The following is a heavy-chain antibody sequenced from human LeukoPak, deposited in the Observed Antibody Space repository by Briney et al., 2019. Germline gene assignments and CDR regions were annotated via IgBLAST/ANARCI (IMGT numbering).Heavy chain of an antibody. CDR1: GGSISSYY. J-gene: IGHJ4*02. V-gene: IGHV4-59*08. D-gene: IGHD6-19*01. CDR3: ARLQGLGDSSGWHVFYDY. CDR2: IYSSGNT. Sequence: SETLSLTCTVSGGSISSYYWSWIRQPPGKGLEWIGYIYSSGNTNYNPSLKSRVAISVDTSKNQFSLKLSSVTAADTAVYYCARLQGLGDSSGWHVFYDYWGQGTLVTVSS.